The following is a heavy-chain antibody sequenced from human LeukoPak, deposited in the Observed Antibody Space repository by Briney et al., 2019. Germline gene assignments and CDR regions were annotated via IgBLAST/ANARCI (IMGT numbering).Heavy chain of an antibody. V-gene: IGHV3-7*01. J-gene: IGHJ6*03. CDR2: IKQDGSEK. Sequence: GGSLRLSCAASGFTFSSYWMSWVRQAPGTGLEWVANIKQDGSEKYYVDSVKGRFTISRDNAKNSLYLQMNSLRAEDTAVYYCARTPGYSSSWYVGYYYYMDVWGKGTTVTVSS. D-gene: IGHD6-13*01. CDR3: ARTPGYSSSWYVGYYYYMDV. CDR1: GFTFSSYW.